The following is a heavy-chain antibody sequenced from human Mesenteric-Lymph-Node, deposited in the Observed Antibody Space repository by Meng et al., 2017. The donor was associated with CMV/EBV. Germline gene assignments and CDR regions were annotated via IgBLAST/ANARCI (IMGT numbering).Heavy chain of an antibody. D-gene: IGHD3-16*01. Sequence: GESLKISCAASGFIFSNYGMIWVRQAPGKGLEWVAFIHFDGGNKNYADSMKGRFAISRDNSKNTLYLQMNSLTIEDSAVYYCAKDWGPAGTSFDRWGQGAAVTVSS. CDR1: GFIFSNYG. CDR3: AKDWGPAGTSFDR. CDR2: IHFDGGNK. V-gene: IGHV3-30*02. J-gene: IGHJ4*02.